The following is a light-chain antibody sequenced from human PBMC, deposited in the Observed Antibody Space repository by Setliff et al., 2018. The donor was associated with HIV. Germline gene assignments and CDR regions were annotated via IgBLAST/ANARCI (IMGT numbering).Light chain of an antibody. CDR1: SSDVGSYNL. V-gene: IGLV2-23*02. CDR2: EVS. Sequence: QSVLAQPASVSGSPGQSITISCTGTSSDVGSYNLVSWYQHHPGKAPKLMIYEVSKRPSGVSNRFSGSKSGNTASLTISGLQAEDEADYYCCSYAGSTISYVFGTGTKVTV. CDR3: CSYAGSTISYV. J-gene: IGLJ1*01.